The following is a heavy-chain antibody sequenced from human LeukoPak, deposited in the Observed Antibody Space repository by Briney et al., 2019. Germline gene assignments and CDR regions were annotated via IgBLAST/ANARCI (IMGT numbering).Heavy chain of an antibody. Sequence: GGSLRLSCAASGFTFSDYSMSWIRQAPGKGLEWVSYIGGSSSPIYYADSVKGRFTISRDNARNSLYLQMNGLRTEDTAVYYCARGRTYCPYWGQGTLVTVSS. CDR3: ARGRTYCPY. CDR1: GFTFSDYS. CDR2: IGGSSSPI. V-gene: IGHV3-11*01. D-gene: IGHD2-21*02. J-gene: IGHJ4*02.